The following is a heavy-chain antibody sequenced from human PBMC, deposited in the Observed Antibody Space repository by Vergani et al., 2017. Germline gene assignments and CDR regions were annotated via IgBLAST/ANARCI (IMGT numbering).Heavy chain of an antibody. CDR2: ISSSGSTI. V-gene: IGHV3-48*03. D-gene: IGHD6-13*01. Sequence: EVQLVESGGGLVQPGGSLRLSCAASGFTFSSYEMNWVRQAPGKGLEWVSYISSSGSTIYYADSVKGRFTISRDNAKNSLYLQMNSLGAEDTAVYYCARGGWGAAAGIYGMDVWGQGTTVTVSS. J-gene: IGHJ6*02. CDR1: GFTFSSYE. CDR3: ARGGWGAAAGIYGMDV.